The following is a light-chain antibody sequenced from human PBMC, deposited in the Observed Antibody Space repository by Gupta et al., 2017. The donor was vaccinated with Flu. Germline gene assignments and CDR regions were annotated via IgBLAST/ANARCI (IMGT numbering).Light chain of an antibody. Sequence: DIVMTQSPDSLAVSVGERATINCKSSQSVFYTTNNKNYLAWYQQKAGQPPRLLIYWASTRGFGVPDRFSGSGSGTDFTLTINTLQTEDVAVYYCQQYFTMPVTFGGGTKVEIK. V-gene: IGKV4-1*01. CDR3: QQYFTMPVT. CDR1: QSVFYTTNNKNY. CDR2: WAS. J-gene: IGKJ4*01.